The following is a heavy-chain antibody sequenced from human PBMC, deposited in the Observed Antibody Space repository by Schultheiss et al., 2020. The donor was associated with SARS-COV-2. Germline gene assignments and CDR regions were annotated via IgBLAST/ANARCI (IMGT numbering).Heavy chain of an antibody. D-gene: IGHD4-23*01. V-gene: IGHV3-30*03. CDR1: GFTFSSYG. CDR2: ISYDGSNK. CDR3: ARTQIYGGNSERYDAFDI. J-gene: IGHJ3*02. Sequence: GGSLRLSCAASGFTFSSYGMHWVRQAPGKGLEWVAVISYDGSNKYYADSVKGRFTISRDNSKNTLYLQMNSLRAEDTAVYYCARTQIYGGNSERYDAFDIWGQGTTVTVSS.